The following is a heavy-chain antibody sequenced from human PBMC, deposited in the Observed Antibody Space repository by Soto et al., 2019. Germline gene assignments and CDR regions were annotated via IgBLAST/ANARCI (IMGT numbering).Heavy chain of an antibody. Sequence: SETLSLTCAVSGGSISSSNWWSWVRQPPGKGLEWIGEIYHSGSTNYNPSLKSRVTISVDKSKNQFSLRLSSVTAADTAVYYCARDGPYYYDSSGQANWFDPWGQGTLVTVSS. CDR2: IYHSGST. CDR1: GGSISSSNW. D-gene: IGHD3-22*01. J-gene: IGHJ5*02. V-gene: IGHV4-4*02. CDR3: ARDGPYYYDSSGQANWFDP.